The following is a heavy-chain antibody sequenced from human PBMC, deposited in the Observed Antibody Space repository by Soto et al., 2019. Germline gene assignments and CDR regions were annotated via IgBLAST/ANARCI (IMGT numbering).Heavy chain of an antibody. CDR2: INPNSGGT. CDR1: GYTFTGYY. J-gene: IGHJ4*02. Sequence: ASVKVSCKASGYTFTGYYMHWLLQAPGQGLEWMGWINPNSGGTNYAQKFQGRVTMTRDTSISTAYMELNSLRAEDTAVYYCVRDAYDISGYLFDYWGQGTLVTVSS. V-gene: IGHV1-2*02. D-gene: IGHD3-22*01. CDR3: VRDAYDISGYLFDY.